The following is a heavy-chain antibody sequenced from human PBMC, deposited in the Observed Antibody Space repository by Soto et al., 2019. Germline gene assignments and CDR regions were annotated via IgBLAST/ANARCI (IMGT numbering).Heavy chain of an antibody. CDR3: ARPIGRGSWSLDN. V-gene: IGHV4-39*01. CDR1: GGSISSSDYW. D-gene: IGHD6-13*01. CDR2: IYYTGST. Sequence: QLQLQESGPGLVKPAETLSLTCSVSGGSISSSDYWWGWIRQPPGKGLAWIGSIYYTGSTYYNPSLKSRVEISVDTSKNQFSLRLSSVTAADTAVYYCARPIGRGSWSLDNWGQGTLVTVSS. J-gene: IGHJ4*02.